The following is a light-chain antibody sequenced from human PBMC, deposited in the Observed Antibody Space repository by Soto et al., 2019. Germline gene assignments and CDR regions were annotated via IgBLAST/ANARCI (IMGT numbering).Light chain of an antibody. CDR3: QQRGNWPPIT. V-gene: IGKV3-11*01. J-gene: IGKJ5*01. CDR2: DAS. CDR1: QSVSSY. Sequence: EIVLTQSPATLSLSPGERATLSCRASQSVSSYLAWYQQKPGQAPRLLIYDASNRATGIPARFSGSGSGTDFTLTISSLEPEDCAVYYCQQRGNWPPITLGQGTRLEIK.